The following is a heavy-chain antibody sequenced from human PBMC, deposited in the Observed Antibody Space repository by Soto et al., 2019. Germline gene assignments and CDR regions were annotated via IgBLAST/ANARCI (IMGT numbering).Heavy chain of an antibody. V-gene: IGHV3-23*01. Sequence: EVQVLESGGGLVQPGGSLRLSCEGSGFTVSSHAMTWIRQAPGKGPEWVSTITADGGTYYADSVKGQFAMSRDTSESTLYLQMNSLGAEDTAAYYCAPHVSCSGGSCQYDAFAIRGQGTMVTVSS. J-gene: IGHJ3*02. CDR1: GFTVSSHA. CDR3: APHVSCSGGSCQYDAFAI. D-gene: IGHD2-15*01. CDR2: ITADGGT.